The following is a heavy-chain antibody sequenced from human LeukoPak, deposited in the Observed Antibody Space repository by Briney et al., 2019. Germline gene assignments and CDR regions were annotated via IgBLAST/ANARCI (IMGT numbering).Heavy chain of an antibody. CDR2: IYYSGST. D-gene: IGHD3-22*01. V-gene: IGHV4-59*12. CDR3: ARGPSYYDSSMRVAFDI. Sequence: PSETLSLTCTVSGDSISSYYWSWIRQPAGKGLEWIGYIYYSGSTNYNPSLKSRVTISVDTSKNQFSLKLSSVTAADTAVYYCARGPSYYDSSMRVAFDIWGQGTMVTVSS. J-gene: IGHJ3*02. CDR1: GDSISSYY.